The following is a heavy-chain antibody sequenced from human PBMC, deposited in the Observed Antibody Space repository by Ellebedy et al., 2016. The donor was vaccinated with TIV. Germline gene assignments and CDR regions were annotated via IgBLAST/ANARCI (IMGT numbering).Heavy chain of an antibody. CDR1: GFPFRSYW. CDR3: ATDGSYGDYLSPTHALEI. J-gene: IGHJ3*02. CDR2: INQDGSEK. D-gene: IGHD4-17*01. Sequence: ESLKISCAASGFPFRSYWVTWVRQAPGKGLEWVATINQDGSEKFYVDSVKGRFTISRDNAKNALDLQMNSLRAEDTAIFYCATDGSYGDYLSPTHALEIWGQGTMVTVSP. V-gene: IGHV3-7*01.